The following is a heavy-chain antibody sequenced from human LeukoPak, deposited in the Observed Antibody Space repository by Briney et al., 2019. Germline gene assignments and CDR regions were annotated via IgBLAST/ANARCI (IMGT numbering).Heavy chain of an antibody. J-gene: IGHJ4*02. D-gene: IGHD3-10*01. CDR1: GFTFSSYA. Sequence: GGSLRLSCAASGFTFSSYAMSWVRQAPGKGLEWVSAISGSGGSTYYADSVKGRFTISRDNSKNTLYLQMNSLKAEDTAVYYCANAYGSGRYALFDYWGQGTLVTVSS. CDR2: ISGSGGST. V-gene: IGHV3-23*01. CDR3: ANAYGSGRYALFDY.